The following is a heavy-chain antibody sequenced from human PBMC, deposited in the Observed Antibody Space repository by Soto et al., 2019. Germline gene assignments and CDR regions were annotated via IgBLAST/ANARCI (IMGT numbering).Heavy chain of an antibody. D-gene: IGHD3-9*01. CDR2: INHSGST. J-gene: IGHJ6*02. Sequence: FGTPSLPPAVHGGAFPGFQLGRARPPPREGVGGGGGINHSGSTNYNPSLKSRVTISVDTSKNQFSLKLSSVTAADTAVYYCARGRGYFDWLLRSPPFYYYYGMDVWGQGTTVTVSS. V-gene: IGHV4-34*01. CDR1: GGAFPGFQ. CDR3: ARGRGYFDWLLRSPPFYYYYGMDV.